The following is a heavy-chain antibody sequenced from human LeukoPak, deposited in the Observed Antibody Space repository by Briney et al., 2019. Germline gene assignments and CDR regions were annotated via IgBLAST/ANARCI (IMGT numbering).Heavy chain of an antibody. CDR3: ASGYCSTTSCYVNPYFDY. D-gene: IGHD2-2*03. CDR2: IIPILGIA. J-gene: IGHJ4*02. Sequence: SVKVSCKASGGTFSSYAISWVRQAPGQGLEWMGRIIPILGIANYAQKFQGRVTITADKSTSTAYMELSSLRSEDTAVYYCASGYCSTTSCYVNPYFDYWGQGTLVTVSS. V-gene: IGHV1-69*04. CDR1: GGTFSSYA.